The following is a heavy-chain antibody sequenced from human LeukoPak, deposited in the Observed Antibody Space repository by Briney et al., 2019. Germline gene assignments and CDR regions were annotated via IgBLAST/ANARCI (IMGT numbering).Heavy chain of an antibody. CDR1: GGSISSSTYY. Sequence: SETLSLTCTVSGGSISSSTYYWGWIRQPPGKGLEWIGSIFYSGRTYYNPSLKSRVTMSVDTSKNQFSLRLSSVTAADTAVYYCARRMGRRFGERYYYYHYMDVWGQGTTVTISS. J-gene: IGHJ6*03. V-gene: IGHV4-39*07. D-gene: IGHD3-10*01. CDR3: ARRMGRRFGERYYYYHYMDV. CDR2: IFYSGRT.